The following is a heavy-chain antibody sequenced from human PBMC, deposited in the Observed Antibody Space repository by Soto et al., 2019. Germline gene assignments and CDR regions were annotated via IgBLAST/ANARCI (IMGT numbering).Heavy chain of an antibody. CDR1: GFTFDDYA. D-gene: IGHD1-26*01. Sequence: PGGSLRLSCAASGFTFDDYAMHWVRQAPGKGLEWVSGISWNSGSIGYADSVKGRFTISRDNAKNSLYLQMNSLRAEDTALYYCAKDMRGATTEDAFDIGGKVTMSTVS. CDR3: AKDMRGATTEDAFDI. V-gene: IGHV3-9*01. CDR2: ISWNSGSI. J-gene: IGHJ3*02.